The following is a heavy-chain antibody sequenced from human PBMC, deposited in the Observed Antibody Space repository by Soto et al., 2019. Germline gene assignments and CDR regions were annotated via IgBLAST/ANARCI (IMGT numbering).Heavy chain of an antibody. Sequence: EVQLLESGGGLVQTGGSLRLSCAASGFTFSSYAMSWVRQAPGKGLEWVSAISGSGGSTYYADSVKGRFTISRDNSKNTLFLQMNSLSAEDTAVYYCAKESNPRSWDLDYWGQGTLVTVSS. D-gene: IGHD1-26*01. V-gene: IGHV3-23*01. CDR2: ISGSGGST. CDR1: GFTFSSYA. CDR3: AKESNPRSWDLDY. J-gene: IGHJ4*02.